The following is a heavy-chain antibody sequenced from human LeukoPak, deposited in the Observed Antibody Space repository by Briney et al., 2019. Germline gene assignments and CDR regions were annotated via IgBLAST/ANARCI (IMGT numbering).Heavy chain of an antibody. Sequence: ASVKVSCKASGGTFSSYAISWVRQAPGQGLEWMGGIIPIFGTANYAQKFQGRVTITADESTSTAYMELSSLRSEDTAVYYCARDGQDYGDYFWYFGYWGQGTLVTVSS. CDR2: IIPIFGTA. CDR1: GGTFSSYA. CDR3: ARDGQDYGDYFWYFGY. J-gene: IGHJ4*02. D-gene: IGHD4-17*01. V-gene: IGHV1-69*13.